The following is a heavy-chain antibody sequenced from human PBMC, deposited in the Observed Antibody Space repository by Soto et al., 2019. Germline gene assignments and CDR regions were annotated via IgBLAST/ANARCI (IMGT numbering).Heavy chain of an antibody. CDR1: GYSFTSYW. CDR2: IYPGDSDT. CDR3: ARRIAAAGNDYYYYGMDV. Sequence: GESLKISFKGSGYSFTSYWIGWVRQMPGKGLGWMGIIYPGDSDTRYSPSFQGQVTISADKSISTAYLQWSSLKASDTAMYYCARRIAAAGNDYYYYGMDVWGQGTTVTVSS. V-gene: IGHV5-51*01. J-gene: IGHJ6*02. D-gene: IGHD6-13*01.